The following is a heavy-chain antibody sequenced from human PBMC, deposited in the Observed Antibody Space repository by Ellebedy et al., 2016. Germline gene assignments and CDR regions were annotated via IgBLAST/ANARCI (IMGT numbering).Heavy chain of an antibody. CDR1: GFTFSSYS. Sequence: GESLKISXAASGFTFSSYSMNWVRQAPGKGLEWVSSISSSSSYIYYADSVKGRFTISRDNAKNSLYLQMNSLRAEDTAVYYCARNLPTYYDFWSGYYTEPLYYYYYGMDVWGQGTTVTVSS. CDR2: ISSSSSYI. D-gene: IGHD3-3*01. J-gene: IGHJ6*02. V-gene: IGHV3-21*01. CDR3: ARNLPTYYDFWSGYYTEPLYYYYYGMDV.